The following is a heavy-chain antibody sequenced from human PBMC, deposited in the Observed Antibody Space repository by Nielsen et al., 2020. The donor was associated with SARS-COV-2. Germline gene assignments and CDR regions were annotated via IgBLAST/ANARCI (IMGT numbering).Heavy chain of an antibody. V-gene: IGHV4-34*01. D-gene: IGHD1-14*01. J-gene: IGHJ4*02. CDR2: INHSGST. CDR3: ARGKISDPIRKQNRRRYYFDY. CDR1: GGSFSGYY. Sequence: SETLSLTCAVYGGSFSGYYWSWIRQPPGKGLEWIGEINHSGSTNYNPSLKSRVTISVDTSKNQFSLKLSSVTAADTAVYYCARGKISDPIRKQNRRRYYFDYWGQGTLVTVSS.